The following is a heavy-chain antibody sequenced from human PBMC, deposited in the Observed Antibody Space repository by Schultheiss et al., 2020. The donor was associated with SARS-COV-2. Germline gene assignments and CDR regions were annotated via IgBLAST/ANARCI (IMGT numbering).Heavy chain of an antibody. CDR2: MDYSGTT. Sequence: SETLSLTCAVSGYSISSGYYWSWIRQPPGKALEWIGYMDYSGTTKYNPSLKSRVTISVDTSKNQISLKLSSVTAADTAVYYCARARCGGDCYSTFDYWGQGTLVTVSS. CDR1: GYSISSGYY. J-gene: IGHJ4*02. CDR3: ARARCGGDCYSTFDY. V-gene: IGHV4-61*01. D-gene: IGHD2-21*02.